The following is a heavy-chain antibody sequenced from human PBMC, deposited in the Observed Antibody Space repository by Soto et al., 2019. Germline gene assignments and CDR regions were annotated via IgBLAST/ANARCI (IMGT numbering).Heavy chain of an antibody. CDR2: MTPNSGNT. CDR1: GYTFTSYD. J-gene: IGHJ5*02. D-gene: IGHD3-10*01. Sequence: ASVKVSCKASGYTFTSYDIYWVRQATGQGLEWMGWMTPNSGNTGYAQDFQGRLTMTGNTSISTAYMELRSLRSDDRAVYYCARGSTSGWFDPWGQGTLVTVSS. V-gene: IGHV1-8*01. CDR3: ARGSTSGWFDP.